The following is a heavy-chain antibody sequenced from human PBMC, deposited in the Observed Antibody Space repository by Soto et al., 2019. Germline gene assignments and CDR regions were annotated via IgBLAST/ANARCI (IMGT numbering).Heavy chain of an antibody. J-gene: IGHJ3*01. D-gene: IGHD3-22*01. V-gene: IGHV3-7*01. CDR1: GFTFSNFW. CDR2: IKPDGSVK. CDR3: ARDQLYYNDISGRPLNAFDV. Sequence: PGVSLRLSCVVSGFTFSNFWMSWVRQGPGKGLEWVANIKPDGSVKYYVDSVKGRFTISRDNAKNSVYLEMNSLRAKDTAVYYCARDQLYYNDISGRPLNAFDVWGQGTMVTVSS.